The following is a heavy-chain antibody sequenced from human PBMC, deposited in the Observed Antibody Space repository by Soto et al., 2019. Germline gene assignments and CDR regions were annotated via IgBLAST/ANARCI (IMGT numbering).Heavy chain of an antibody. CDR3: VRDQGTVRPGGYYYYGRDV. D-gene: IGHD4-4*01. Sequence: EVQLVESGGGLVQPGGSLRLSCAASGFTVSSNYMSWVRQAPGKGLEWVSVIYSGGSTYYADSVKGRFTISRDNSKNTLYLQMNSLRSEETAVYYGVRDQGTVRPGGYYYYGRDVWGQGTTVTVAS. CDR2: IYSGGST. J-gene: IGHJ6*02. V-gene: IGHV3-66*01. CDR1: GFTVSSNY.